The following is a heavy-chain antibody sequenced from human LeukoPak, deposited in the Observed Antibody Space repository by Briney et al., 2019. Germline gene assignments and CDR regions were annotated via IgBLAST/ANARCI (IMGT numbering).Heavy chain of an antibody. CDR1: GGSISSYY. CDR3: ARADSSGYYEPYYYYYGMDV. J-gene: IGHJ6*02. CDR2: IYTSGST. V-gene: IGHV4-4*07. D-gene: IGHD3-22*01. Sequence: PSETLSLTCTVSGGSISSYYWSWIRQPAGKGLEWIGRIYTSGSTNYNPSLKSRVTMSVDTSKNQFSPKLSSVTAADTAVYYCARADSSGYYEPYYYYYGMDVWGQGTTVTVSS.